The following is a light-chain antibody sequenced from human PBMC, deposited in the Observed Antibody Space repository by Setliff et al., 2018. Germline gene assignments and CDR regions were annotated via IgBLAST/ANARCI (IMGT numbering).Light chain of an antibody. V-gene: IGLV2-14*03. J-gene: IGLJ1*01. CDR1: SSDVGGYDY. CDR3: FSYASSGSYV. Sequence: QPALTQPASVSGSPGQSVTISCTGSSSDVGGYDYVSWYQHHPGRAPKFMIYDVSNRPSGVSNRFSGSKSGNTASLTISGLQAEDEADYYCFSYASSGSYVFGTGTKV. CDR2: DVS.